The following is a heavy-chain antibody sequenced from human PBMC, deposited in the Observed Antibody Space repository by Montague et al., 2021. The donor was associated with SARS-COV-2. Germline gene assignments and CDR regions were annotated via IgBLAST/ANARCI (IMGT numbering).Heavy chain of an antibody. CDR1: GGSLSGFY. J-gene: IGHJ4*02. CDR3: ARSHDYRGNDYFDS. Sequence: SETLSLTCAVYGGSLSGFYWTWIRQAPGKGLEWVGEITYGGSTSXXPALKSRLTISLDTSKNQFSLNLDSVTAADTATYYCARSHDYRGNDYFDSWGQGALVIVSS. V-gene: IGHV4-34*01. CDR2: ITYGGST. D-gene: IGHD4-23*01.